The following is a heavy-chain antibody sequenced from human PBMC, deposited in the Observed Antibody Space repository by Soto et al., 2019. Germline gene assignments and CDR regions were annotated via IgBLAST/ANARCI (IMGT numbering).Heavy chain of an antibody. D-gene: IGHD7-27*01. J-gene: IGHJ6*02. CDR1: GGTFSSYA. CDR3: ASQLTGDYYYYGMDV. V-gene: IGHV1-69*12. CDR2: IIPIFGTA. Sequence: QVQLVQSGAEVKKPGSSVKVSCKASGGTFSSYAISWVRQAPGQGLEWMGGIIPIFGTADYAQKFQGRATITADETTSTAYMERSSPRSEDTAVYYCASQLTGDYYYYGMDVWGQGTTVTVSS.